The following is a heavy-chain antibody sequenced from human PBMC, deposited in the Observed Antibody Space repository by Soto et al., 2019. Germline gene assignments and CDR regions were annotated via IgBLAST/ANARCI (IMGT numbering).Heavy chain of an antibody. CDR3: ARERVVVVTAISYGAFDI. J-gene: IGHJ3*02. CDR1: GFTFSSYA. CDR2: ISYDGSNK. V-gene: IGHV3-30-3*01. D-gene: IGHD2-21*02. Sequence: QVQLVESGGGVVQPGRSLRLSCAASGFTFSSYAMHWVRQAPGKGLEWVAVISYDGSNKYYADSVKGRFTISRDNSKNTLYRQMNSLRAEDTAVYYCARERVVVVTAISYGAFDIWGQGTMVTVSS.